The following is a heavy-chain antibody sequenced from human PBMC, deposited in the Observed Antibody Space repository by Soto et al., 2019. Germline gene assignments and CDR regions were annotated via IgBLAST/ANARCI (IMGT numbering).Heavy chain of an antibody. V-gene: IGHV4-31*01. J-gene: IGHJ4*02. CDR3: ARATESPYFDY. Sequence: QVQLQESGPGLVKPSQTLSLTCTLSGASITSSGYYWSWIRLHPGEGLEWIGYIYYRGTTYYNPSLKSPVTISTDTSKKEFSLTLTPVTAADTAVYYCARATESPYFDYWGRGILVTVTS. CDR2: IYYRGTT. CDR1: GASITSSGYY.